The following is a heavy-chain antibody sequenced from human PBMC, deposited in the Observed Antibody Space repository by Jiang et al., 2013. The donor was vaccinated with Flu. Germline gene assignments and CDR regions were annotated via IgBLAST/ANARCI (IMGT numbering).Heavy chain of an antibody. CDR3: ATPPHIAAAGRDDAFDI. V-gene: IGHV5-51*01. CDR2: IYPGDSDT. CDR1: GYSFTSYW. D-gene: IGHD6-13*01. J-gene: IGHJ3*02. Sequence: VQLVESGAEVKKPGESLKISCKGSGYSFTSYWIGWVRQMPGKGLEWMGIIYPGDSDTRYSPSFQGQVTISADKSISTAYLQWSSLKASDTAMYYCATPPHIAAAGRDDAFDIWGQGTMVTVSS.